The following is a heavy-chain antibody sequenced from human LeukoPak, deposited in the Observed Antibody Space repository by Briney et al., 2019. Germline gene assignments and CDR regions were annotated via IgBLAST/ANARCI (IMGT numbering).Heavy chain of an antibody. Sequence: GGSLRLSCAASGFTFSSCGMHWVRQAPGKGLEWVAVISYDGSNKYYADSVKGRFTISRDNSKNTLYLQMNSLRAEDTAVYYCARDYVSGSFGPWGQGTLVTVSS. CDR1: GFTFSSCG. J-gene: IGHJ5*02. V-gene: IGHV3-30*03. CDR3: ARDYVSGSFGP. D-gene: IGHD3-10*01. CDR2: ISYDGSNK.